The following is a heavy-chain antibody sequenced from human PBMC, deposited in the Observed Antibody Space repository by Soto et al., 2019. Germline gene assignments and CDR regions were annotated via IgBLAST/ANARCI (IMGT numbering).Heavy chain of an antibody. CDR2: IYNSGST. Sequence: QVQLQESGPGLVKPSGTLSLTCAVSGGSISSSNWWSWVRQPPGKGLEWIGEIYNSGSTNYNPSLKSGGTISVDKSKNQFSLKLSSVTAADTAVYYCARVVGGYYYGMDVWGQGTTVTVSS. J-gene: IGHJ6*02. V-gene: IGHV4-4*02. CDR1: GGSISSSNW. D-gene: IGHD2-2*01. CDR3: ARVVGGYYYGMDV.